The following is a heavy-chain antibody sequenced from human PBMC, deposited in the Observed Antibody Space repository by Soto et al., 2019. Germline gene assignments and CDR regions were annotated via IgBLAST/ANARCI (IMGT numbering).Heavy chain of an antibody. CDR2: ISGSGGST. CDR3: AKGPEPSFSAAGNIWDWFDP. D-gene: IGHD6-13*01. J-gene: IGHJ5*02. V-gene: IGHV3-23*01. CDR1: GFTFSSYA. Sequence: GGSLRLSCAASGFTFSSYATSWVRQAPGKGLEWVSAISGSGGSTYYADSVKGRFTISRDNSKNTLYLQMNSLRAEDTAVYYCAKGPEPSFSAAGNIWDWFDPWGQGTLVTVSS.